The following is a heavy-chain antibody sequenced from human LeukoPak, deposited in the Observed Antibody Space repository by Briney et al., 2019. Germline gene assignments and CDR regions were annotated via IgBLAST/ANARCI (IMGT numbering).Heavy chain of an antibody. CDR2: IWYDGSNK. D-gene: IGHD6-13*01. CDR3: ARDQAGSAAAVTFDY. Sequence: GRSLRLSCAASGFTFSSYGMHWVRQAPGKGLEWVAVIWYDGSNKYYADSVKGRFTISRDNSKNTLYLQMNSLRAEDTAVYYCARDQAGSAAAVTFDYWGQGTLVTVSS. V-gene: IGHV3-33*01. CDR1: GFTFSSYG. J-gene: IGHJ4*02.